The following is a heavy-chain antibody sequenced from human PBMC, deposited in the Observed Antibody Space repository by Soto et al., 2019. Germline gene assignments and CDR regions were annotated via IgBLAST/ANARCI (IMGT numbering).Heavy chain of an antibody. D-gene: IGHD6-13*01. J-gene: IGHJ4*02. CDR2: IYYSGST. V-gene: IGHV4-59*01. CDR1: GGSISSYY. CDR3: AREVNAAGREYFDY. Sequence: SETLSLTCTVSGGSISSYYWSWIRQPPGKGLEWIGYIYYSGSTNYNPSLKSRVTISVDTSKNQFSLKLSSVTAADTAVYYCAREVNAAGREYFDYWGQGTLVTVSS.